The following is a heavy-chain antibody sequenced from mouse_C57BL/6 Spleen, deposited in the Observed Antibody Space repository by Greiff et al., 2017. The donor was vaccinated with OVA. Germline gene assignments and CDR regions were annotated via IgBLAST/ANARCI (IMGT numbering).Heavy chain of an antibody. CDR3: ASPANWAVDY. D-gene: IGHD4-1*01. V-gene: IGHV1-85*01. CDR2: IYPRDGST. CDR1: GYTFTSYD. J-gene: IGHJ4*01. Sequence: VQRVESGPELVKPGASVKLSCKASGYTFTSYDINWVKQRPGQGLEWIGWIYPRDGSTKYNEKFKGKATLTVDTSSSTAYMELHSLTSEDSAVYFCASPANWAVDYWGQGTSVTVSS.